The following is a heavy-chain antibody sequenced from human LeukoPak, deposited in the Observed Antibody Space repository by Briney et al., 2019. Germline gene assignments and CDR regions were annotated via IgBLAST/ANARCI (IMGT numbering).Heavy chain of an antibody. J-gene: IGHJ4*02. CDR1: GGSISSSSYY. V-gene: IGHV4-39*01. CDR3: VETTSAY. D-gene: IGHD4-17*01. Sequence: PSETLSLTCTVSGGSISSSSYYWGWIRQPPGKGLEWIGSIYYSGSTYYNPSLKSRVTISVDTSKNQFSLKLSSVTAADTAVYYCVETTSAYWGQGTLVTVSS. CDR2: IYYSGST.